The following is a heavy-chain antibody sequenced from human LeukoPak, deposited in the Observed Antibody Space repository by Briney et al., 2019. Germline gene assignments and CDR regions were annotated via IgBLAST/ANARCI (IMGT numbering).Heavy chain of an antibody. J-gene: IGHJ4*02. CDR2: TYIGGTT. D-gene: IGHD2-2*01. Sequence: GGSLRLSCAGPGFSVSDTYMTWVRRAPGKGLEWVSVTYIGGTTYYADSVEGRFTISRDNSKNTLYLQMNSLRTEDTAVYYCAKEGGLGYCSTTSCAFAHWGRGTLVTVSS. CDR1: GFSVSDTY. CDR3: AKEGGLGYCSTTSCAFAH. V-gene: IGHV3-53*01.